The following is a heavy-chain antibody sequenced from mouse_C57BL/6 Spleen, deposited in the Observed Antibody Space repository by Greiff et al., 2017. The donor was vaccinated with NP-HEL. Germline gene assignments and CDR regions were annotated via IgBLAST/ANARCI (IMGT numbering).Heavy chain of an antibody. V-gene: IGHV5-4*01. CDR2: ISDGGSYT. D-gene: IGHD2-4*01. Sequence: DVQLVESGGGLVKPGGSLKLSCAASGFTFSSYAMSWVRQTPEKRLEWVATISDGGSYTYYPDNVKGRFTISKDNAKNNLYLQMSHLKSEDTAMYYWERGYDYGIYAMDYWGQGTSVTVSS. J-gene: IGHJ4*01. CDR1: GFTFSSYA. CDR3: ERGYDYGIYAMDY.